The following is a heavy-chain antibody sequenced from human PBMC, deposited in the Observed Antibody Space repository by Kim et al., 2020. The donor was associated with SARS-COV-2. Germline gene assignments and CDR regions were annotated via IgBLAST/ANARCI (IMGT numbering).Heavy chain of an antibody. V-gene: IGHV4-39*01. J-gene: IGHJ4*02. CDR3: ARHSIEYSSSHFDY. Sequence: NPPLKSRVTISVDTSKNQFSLKLSSVTAADTAVYYCARHSIEYSSSHFDYWGQGTLVTVSS. D-gene: IGHD6-6*01.